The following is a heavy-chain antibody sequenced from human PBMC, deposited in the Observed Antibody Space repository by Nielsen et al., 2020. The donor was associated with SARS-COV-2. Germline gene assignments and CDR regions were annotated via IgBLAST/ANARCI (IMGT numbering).Heavy chain of an antibody. J-gene: IGHJ4*02. Sequence: ASVKVSCKVSGYTLTELSMHWVRQAPGKGLEWMGGFDPEDGETIYAQKFQGRVTMTEDTSTDTAYMELSSLRSEDTAVYYCATDIADSSGWAKDFDYWGQGTLVIVSS. D-gene: IGHD6-19*01. CDR2: FDPEDGET. CDR1: GYTLTELS. CDR3: ATDIADSSGWAKDFDY. V-gene: IGHV1-24*01.